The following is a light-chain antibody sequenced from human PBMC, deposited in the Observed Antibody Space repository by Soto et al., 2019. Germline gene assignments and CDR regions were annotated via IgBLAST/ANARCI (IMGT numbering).Light chain of an antibody. Sequence: DIQRTQSPSFLSASVGDRVTITCRASQSISSYLNWYQQKPGKAPKLLIYAASSLQSGVPSRFSGSGSGTDFTLTISSLQPEDFATYYCQQSYSTPITFGQGTRLEIK. V-gene: IGKV1-39*01. CDR1: QSISSY. CDR3: QQSYSTPIT. J-gene: IGKJ5*01. CDR2: AAS.